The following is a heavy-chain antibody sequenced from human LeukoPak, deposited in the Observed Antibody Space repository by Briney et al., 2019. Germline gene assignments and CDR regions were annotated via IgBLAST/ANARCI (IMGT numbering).Heavy chain of an antibody. CDR1: GGSISSYY. J-gene: IGHJ4*02. CDR3: ARDDVVAVDY. D-gene: IGHD2-21*01. Sequence: PSETLSLTCTVSGGSISSYYWSWIRQPPGKGLEWIGYIYHSGSTYYNPSLKSRVTISVDRSKNQFSLKLSSVTAADTAVYYCARDDVVAVDYWGQGTLVTVSS. V-gene: IGHV4-59*12. CDR2: IYHSGST.